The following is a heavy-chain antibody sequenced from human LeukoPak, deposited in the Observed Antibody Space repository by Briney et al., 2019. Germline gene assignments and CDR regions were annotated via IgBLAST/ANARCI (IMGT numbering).Heavy chain of an antibody. J-gene: IGHJ4*02. CDR1: GYTFTTYP. V-gene: IGHV1-18*01. CDR2: ISNYIGDT. Sequence: GASMTVSCTASGYTFTTYPINWVRQAPGQGLEWMGWISNYIGDTTYAQKFQGRVTMTTDTSTNTAYMELRSLTSDDTAIYYCARATYYDILTGLNYWGQGTLVTVSP. D-gene: IGHD3-9*01. CDR3: ARATYYDILTGLNY.